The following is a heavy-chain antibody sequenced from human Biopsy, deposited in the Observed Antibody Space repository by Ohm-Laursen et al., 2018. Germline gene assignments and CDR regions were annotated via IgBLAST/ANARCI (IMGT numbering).Heavy chain of an antibody. J-gene: IGHJ6*02. CDR3: ARATNSTGWPYYYFYGMDV. CDR2: IYYSGST. Sequence: SETLSLTCTVSGGSISSDCWSWIRQTPGKGLEWIGYIYYSGSTNYNPSLKSRVTISVDTSKNRFSLRLNSVTAADTAVYYCARATNSTGWPYYYFYGMDVWGQGTTVTVSS. CDR1: GGSISSDC. D-gene: IGHD2/OR15-2a*01. V-gene: IGHV4-59*01.